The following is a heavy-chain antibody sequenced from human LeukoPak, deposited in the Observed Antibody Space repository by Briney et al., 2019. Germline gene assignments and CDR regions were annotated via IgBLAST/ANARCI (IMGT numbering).Heavy chain of an antibody. CDR3: ARVANYYYDSPGGVDY. J-gene: IGHJ4*02. D-gene: IGHD3-22*01. V-gene: IGHV4-39*07. Sequence: SETLSLTCTVSGGSISSSSYYWGWIRQPPGKGLEWIGSIYYSGSTYYNPSLKSRVTISVDTSKNQFSLKLSSVTAADTAVYYCARVANYYYDSPGGVDYWGQGTLVTVSS. CDR1: GGSISSSSYY. CDR2: IYYSGST.